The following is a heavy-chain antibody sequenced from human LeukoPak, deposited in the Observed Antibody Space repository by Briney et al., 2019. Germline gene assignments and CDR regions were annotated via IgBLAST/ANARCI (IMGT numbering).Heavy chain of an antibody. V-gene: IGHV3-53*01. CDR1: GFTVSSNY. D-gene: IGHD5-12*01. CDR2: ISGSGGST. CDR3: ASQGRWLQAPFDY. Sequence: GGSLRLSCAASGFTVSSNYMSWVRQAPGKGLEWVSAISGSGGSTYYADSVKGRFTISRDNSKNTLYLQMNSLRAEDTAVYYCASQGRWLQAPFDYWGQGTLVTVSS. J-gene: IGHJ4*02.